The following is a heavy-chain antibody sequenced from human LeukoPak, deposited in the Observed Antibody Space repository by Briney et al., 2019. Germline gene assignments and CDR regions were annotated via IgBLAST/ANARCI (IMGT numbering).Heavy chain of an antibody. D-gene: IGHD3-10*01. CDR1: GYIYTSYG. V-gene: IGHV1-18*01. J-gene: IGHJ4*02. Sequence: ASVKVSCKASGYIYTSYGINWVRQAPGQGLEWMGWISAYNGNTKYAQKLQGRVTMTTDTSTSTAHMELRSLVTDDTAVYYCTRGPEWFGVNVDYWGQGTLVTVSS. CDR3: TRGPEWFGVNVDY. CDR2: ISAYNGNT.